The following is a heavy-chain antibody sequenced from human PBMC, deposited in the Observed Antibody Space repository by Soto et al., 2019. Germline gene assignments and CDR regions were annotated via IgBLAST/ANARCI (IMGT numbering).Heavy chain of an antibody. V-gene: IGHV1-18*01. CDR3: ARGTGGNWAAFDI. D-gene: IGHD1-1*01. J-gene: IGHJ3*02. Sequence: QVQLVQSGAEVKKPGASVKVSCKPSGYTFSSYAIIWVRQAPGQGLEWMGWISAYNDNTNYVQKLQGRVTMTTDTSTSTAYMELRSLSSDDTAVYYCARGTGGNWAAFDIWGQGTMVTVSS. CDR2: ISAYNDNT. CDR1: GYTFSSYA.